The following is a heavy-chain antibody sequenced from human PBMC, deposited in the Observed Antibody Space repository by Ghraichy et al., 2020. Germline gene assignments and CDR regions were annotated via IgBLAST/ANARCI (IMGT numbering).Heavy chain of an antibody. CDR3: ARGYFYGSGSYSDY. Sequence: AETLSLTCAASGFTFNTYSMNWVRQAPGKGLEWVSYISSTGTTIFYAESVKGRFTISRDNAKTSLYLQMNSLSDEDTAIYYCARGYFYGSGSYSDYWGQGTLVTVSS. D-gene: IGHD3-10*01. CDR2: ISSTGTTI. J-gene: IGHJ4*02. CDR1: GFTFNTYS. V-gene: IGHV3-48*02.